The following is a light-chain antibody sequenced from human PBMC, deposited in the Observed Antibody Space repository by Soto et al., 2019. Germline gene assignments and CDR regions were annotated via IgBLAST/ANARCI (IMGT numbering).Light chain of an antibody. Sequence: QSVLTQPPSVSGAPGQRVTISCNGSSSNIGAGYDVHWYQQLPGTAPKLLIYGSSNRPSGVPDRFSGSKSGTSASLAITGLQAEDEADYYCQSYDSSLSGLVFGTGTQLTVL. V-gene: IGLV1-40*01. J-gene: IGLJ1*01. CDR1: SSNIGAGYD. CDR3: QSYDSSLSGLV. CDR2: GSS.